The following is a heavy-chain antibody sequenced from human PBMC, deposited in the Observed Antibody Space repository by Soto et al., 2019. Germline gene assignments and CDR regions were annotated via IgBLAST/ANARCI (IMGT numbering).Heavy chain of an antibody. Sequence: PGGSLRLSCAASGFIFRSYGMHWVRQAPGKGLEWVAFISSGGSNTYYADSVKGRFTISRDNAKNSLYLQMHSLRAEDTAVYYCARDPRYCSGGNCYSDYFYYMDVWGKGTTVTVSS. CDR2: ISSGGSNT. J-gene: IGHJ6*03. CDR1: GFIFRSYG. V-gene: IGHV3-21*04. D-gene: IGHD2-15*01. CDR3: ARDPRYCSGGNCYSDYFYYMDV.